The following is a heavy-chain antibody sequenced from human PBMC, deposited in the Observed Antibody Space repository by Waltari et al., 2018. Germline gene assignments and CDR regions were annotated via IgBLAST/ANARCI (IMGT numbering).Heavy chain of an antibody. CDR1: GYTLTELS. Sequence: QVQLVQSGAEVKKPGASVKVSCKVSGYTLTELSMHWVRQAPGKGLEWMGGVDTEDGETIYAQKFQGRVTMTEDTSTDTAYMELSSLRSEDTAVYYWATAGAYYDFWSGYYGLDYWGQGTLVTVSS. CDR2: VDTEDGET. CDR3: ATAGAYYDFWSGYYGLDY. J-gene: IGHJ4*02. V-gene: IGHV1-24*01. D-gene: IGHD3-3*01.